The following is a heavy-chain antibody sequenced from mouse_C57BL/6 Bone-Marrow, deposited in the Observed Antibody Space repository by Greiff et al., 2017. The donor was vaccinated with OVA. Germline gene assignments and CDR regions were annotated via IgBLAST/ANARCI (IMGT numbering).Heavy chain of an antibody. D-gene: IGHD1-1*01. CDR3: TRPLYYYGSSYWFAY. CDR2: IRNKANNHAT. J-gene: IGHJ3*01. Sequence: EVMLVESGGGLVQPGGSMKLSCAASGFTFSDAWMDWVRQSPEKGLEWVAEIRNKANNHATYYAESVKGRFTISRDDSKSSVYLQMNSLRAEDTGIYYCTRPLYYYGSSYWFAYWGQGTLVTVSA. V-gene: IGHV6-6*01. CDR1: GFTFSDAW.